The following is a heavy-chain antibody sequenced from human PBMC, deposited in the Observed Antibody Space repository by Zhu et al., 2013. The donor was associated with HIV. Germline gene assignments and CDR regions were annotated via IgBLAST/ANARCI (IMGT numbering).Heavy chain of an antibody. CDR2: INHSGST. Sequence: QVQLQQWGAGLLKPSETLSLTCAVYGGSFSGYYWSWIRQPPGKGLEWIGEINHSGSTNYNPSLKSRVTISVDTSKNQFSLKLSSVTAADTAVYYCARGTGTVSYSYYYYGMDVWGQGPRSPSP. D-gene: IGHD1-1*01. CDR3: ARGTGTVSYSYYYYGMDV. CDR1: GGSFSGYY. V-gene: IGHV4-34*01. J-gene: IGHJ6*02.